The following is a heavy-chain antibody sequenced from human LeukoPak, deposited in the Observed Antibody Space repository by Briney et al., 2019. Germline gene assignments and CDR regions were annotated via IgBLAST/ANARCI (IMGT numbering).Heavy chain of an antibody. D-gene: IGHD4-17*01. J-gene: IGHJ6*02. V-gene: IGHV1-69*05. CDR2: IIPIFGTA. CDR1: GGTFSSYA. CDR3: ARGGDYGDYYYYYGMDV. Sequence: SVKVSCKASGGTFSSYAISWVRQAPGQGLEWMGGIIPIFGTANYAQKFQGRVTITTDESTSTAYMELSSLRSEDTAVYYCARGGDYGDYYYYYGMDVWGQGTTVTVSS.